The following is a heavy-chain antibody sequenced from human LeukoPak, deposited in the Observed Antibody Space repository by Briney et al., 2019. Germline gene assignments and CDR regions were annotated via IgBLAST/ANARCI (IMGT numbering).Heavy chain of an antibody. D-gene: IGHD2-21*01. CDR3: AKGYCGGDCPFDY. J-gene: IGHJ4*02. V-gene: IGHV3-30*02. Sequence: GGSLRLSCAASGYTFSSYGMHWVRQAPGKGLEWVAFIRFDGTIKDYADSVKGRFTISRDNSKNTLYLQMNSLRAEDTAVYYCAKGYCGGDCPFDYWGQGTLVTVSS. CDR1: GYTFSSYG. CDR2: IRFDGTIK.